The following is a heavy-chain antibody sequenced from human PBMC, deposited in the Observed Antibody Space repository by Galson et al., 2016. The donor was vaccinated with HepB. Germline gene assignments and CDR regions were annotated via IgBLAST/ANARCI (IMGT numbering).Heavy chain of an antibody. J-gene: IGHJ4*02. V-gene: IGHV3-23*01. CDR3: AKVQYVSGGYYYDF. D-gene: IGHD3-22*01. Sequence: SLRLSCAASGFTFGTYAMTWVRQAPGKGLEWVSAISGGGGTIYSGDSAKGRFTISRDNSKNTLYLQMNSLRAADTAVYYCAKVQYVSGGYYYDFWGQGALVTVSS. CDR2: ISGGGGTI. CDR1: GFTFGTYA.